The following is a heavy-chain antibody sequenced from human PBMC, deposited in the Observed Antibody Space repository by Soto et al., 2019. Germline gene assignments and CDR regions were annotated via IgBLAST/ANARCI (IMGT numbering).Heavy chain of an antibody. J-gene: IGHJ5*02. CDR3: ARDQSPSRGSRSSFPWFDP. D-gene: IGHD6-6*01. Sequence: PGGSLRLSCAASGFTFSDYYMSWIRQAPGKGLEWVSYISSSGSTIYYADSVKGRFTISRDNAKNSLYLQMNSLRAEDTAVYYCARDQSPSRGSRSSFPWFDPWGQGTLVTVSS. V-gene: IGHV3-11*01. CDR2: ISSSGSTI. CDR1: GFTFSDYY.